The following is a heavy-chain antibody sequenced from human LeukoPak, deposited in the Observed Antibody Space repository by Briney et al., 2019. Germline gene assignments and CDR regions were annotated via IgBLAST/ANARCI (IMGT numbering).Heavy chain of an antibody. CDR1: GYTFTSYD. CDR3: ARNYGDYPSAFDI. CDR2: MSPKSGST. V-gene: IGHV1-8*01. J-gene: IGHJ3*02. D-gene: IGHD4-17*01. Sequence: ASVKVSCKASGYTFTSYDINWVRQATGQGLEWMGWMSPKSGSTGYAQKFQGRVSMTWDTSINTAYMELSSLRPEDTAVYYCARNYGDYPSAFDIWGQGTMVTVSS.